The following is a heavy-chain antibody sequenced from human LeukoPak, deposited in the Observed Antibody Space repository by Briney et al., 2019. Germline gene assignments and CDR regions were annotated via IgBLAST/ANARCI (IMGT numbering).Heavy chain of an antibody. Sequence: GASVKVSCKTSGYTFTSYYIHWVRQAPGQGLECMGLIKPSGGSTTYAQKFQGRVTMTRDTSTSTVYMELSSLRSEDTAVYYCARGSSYDSSGYYYLDAFDIWGQGTMVTVSS. CDR1: GYTFTSYY. J-gene: IGHJ3*02. D-gene: IGHD3-22*01. V-gene: IGHV1-46*01. CDR3: ARGSSYDSSGYYYLDAFDI. CDR2: IKPSGGST.